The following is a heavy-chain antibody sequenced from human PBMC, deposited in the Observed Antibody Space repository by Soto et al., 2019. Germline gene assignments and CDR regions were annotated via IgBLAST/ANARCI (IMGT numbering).Heavy chain of an antibody. CDR3: ARGSYGSGSYSPLYYYYGMDV. CDR1: GFTFSSYS. CDR2: ISSSSSTI. Sequence: PGGSLRLSCAASGFTFSSYSMNWVRQAPGKGLEWVSYISSSSSTIYYADSVKGRFTISRDNAKNSLYLQMNSLRDEDTAVYYCARGSYGSGSYSPLYYYYGMDVWGQGTTVTVSS. V-gene: IGHV3-48*02. D-gene: IGHD3-10*01. J-gene: IGHJ6*02.